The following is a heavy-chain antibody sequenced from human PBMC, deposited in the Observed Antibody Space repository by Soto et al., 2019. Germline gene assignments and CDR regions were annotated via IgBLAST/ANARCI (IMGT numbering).Heavy chain of an antibody. CDR1: GGSVSNGDYY. D-gene: IGHD4-4*01. CDR3: AAGPDNSNIDY. V-gene: IGHV4-30-4*01. CDR2: IYYSGTT. Sequence: TLSLTCTVSGGSVSNGDYYCTWIRQPPGKGLEWIGYIYYSGTTYYNPSLKSRVNISLDRSKNQFSLNLNSVTAADTAVYYCAAGPDNSNIDYWGQGSLVIVSS. J-gene: IGHJ4*02.